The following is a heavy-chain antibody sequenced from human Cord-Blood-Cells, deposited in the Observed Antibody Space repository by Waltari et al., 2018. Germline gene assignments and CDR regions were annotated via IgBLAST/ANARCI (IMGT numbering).Heavy chain of an antibody. D-gene: IGHD2-21*01. Sequence: EVQLVESGGGLVQPGGSLRLSCAASGFTVSSHYMSWVRQAPGKGLEWVSVIYSGGSTYDADSVKGRFTISRHNSKNTLYLQMNSLRAEDTAVYYCARGGAQFPRDTFDIWGQGTMVTVSS. CDR2: IYSGGST. V-gene: IGHV3-53*04. CDR1: GFTVSSHY. CDR3: ARGGAQFPRDTFDI. J-gene: IGHJ3*02.